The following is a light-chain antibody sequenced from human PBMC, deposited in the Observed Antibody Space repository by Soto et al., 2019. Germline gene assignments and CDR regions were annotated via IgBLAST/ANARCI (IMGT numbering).Light chain of an antibody. CDR1: QSVSSSY. CDR2: GAS. J-gene: IGKJ3*01. CDR3: QQYGSSPFT. V-gene: IGKV3-20*01. Sequence: ESVLTQSPGTLSMSPGERATLSCRASQSVSSSYSAWYQQKPGQAPRVLIYGASSRATGIPDRFSGSGSGTDVTLTISRLEPEDFAVYYCQQYGSSPFTFGPGTKVDIK.